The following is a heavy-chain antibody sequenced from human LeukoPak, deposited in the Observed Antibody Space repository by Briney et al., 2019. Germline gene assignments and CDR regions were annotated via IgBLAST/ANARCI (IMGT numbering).Heavy chain of an antibody. CDR1: GFTFSSYW. V-gene: IGHV3-7*01. D-gene: IGHD4-17*01. Sequence: GGSLRLSCTASGFTFSSYWTSWVRQAPGKGLEWVANIKQDGGEKYYVDSVKGRFTISRDNAKNSLYLQMNSLRAEDTAVYYCARLGARQVLDYWGQGTLVTVSS. CDR3: ARLGARQVLDY. J-gene: IGHJ4*02. CDR2: IKQDGGEK.